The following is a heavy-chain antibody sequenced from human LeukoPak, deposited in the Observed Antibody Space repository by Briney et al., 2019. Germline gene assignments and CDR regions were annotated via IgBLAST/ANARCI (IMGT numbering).Heavy chain of an antibody. CDR2: ISSSGSTI. CDR3: ARDSGNDILTGYYPDYFDY. J-gene: IGHJ4*02. Sequence: GGALRLSCAASGVTFSSYEMNWVRQAPGKGVEGVSYISSSGSTIYYADSVKGGFTISRDNAKKSLYMQMNRVREEGKGVYYCARDSGNDILTGYYPDYFDYWGQGTLVTVSS. D-gene: IGHD3-9*01. V-gene: IGHV3-48*03. CDR1: GVTFSSYE.